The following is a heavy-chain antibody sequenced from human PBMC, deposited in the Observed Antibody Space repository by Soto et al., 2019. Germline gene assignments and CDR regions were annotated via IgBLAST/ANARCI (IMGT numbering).Heavy chain of an antibody. CDR1: GFTFSSYA. J-gene: IGHJ6*02. CDR3: ANPLPRFLEWYYGMDV. D-gene: IGHD3-3*01. V-gene: IGHV3-23*01. CDR2: ISGSGGST. Sequence: PGGSLRLSCAASGFTFSSYAMSWIRQAQGKGLEWVSAISGSGGSTYYADSVKGRFTISRDNSKNTLYLQMNSLRAEDTAVYYCANPLPRFLEWYYGMDVWGQGTTVTVSS.